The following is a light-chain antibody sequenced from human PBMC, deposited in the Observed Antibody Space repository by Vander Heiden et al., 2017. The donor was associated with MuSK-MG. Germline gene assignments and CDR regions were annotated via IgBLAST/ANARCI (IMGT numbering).Light chain of an antibody. V-gene: IGLV4-69*01. Sequence: QLVLTQSPSASASLGASVKLTCTLSSGHSNYAIAWHQQQPEKGPRYLMKVNSDGSHNKGAGIPDRFSGSSSGAERYLSISSLHSEDEADYYCQTWGTGSHVVFGGGTKVTVL. CDR1: SGHSNYA. CDR2: VNSDGSH. J-gene: IGLJ2*01. CDR3: QTWGTGSHVV.